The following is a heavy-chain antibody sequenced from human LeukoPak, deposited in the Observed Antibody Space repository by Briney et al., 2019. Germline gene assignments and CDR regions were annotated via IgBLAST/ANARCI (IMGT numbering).Heavy chain of an antibody. V-gene: IGHV1-69*05. CDR3: ATPRDGYNYRTFNY. Sequence: SVKVSCKASGGTFSSYAISWVRQAPGQGLDWMGGIIPIFGTANYAQKFQGRVMITTDESTSTAYMELSSLRSEDTAVYYCATPRDGYNYRTFNYWGQGTLVTVSS. CDR2: IIPIFGTA. CDR1: GGTFSSYA. J-gene: IGHJ4*02. D-gene: IGHD5-24*01.